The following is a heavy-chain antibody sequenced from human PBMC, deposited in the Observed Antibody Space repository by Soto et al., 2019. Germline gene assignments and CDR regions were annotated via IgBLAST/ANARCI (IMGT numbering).Heavy chain of an antibody. J-gene: IGHJ6*02. CDR3: TTDKFIVVVVAAIYYYGMDV. CDR1: GFTFSNAW. Sequence: EVQLVESGGGLVKPGGSLRLSCAASGFTFSNAWMSWVRQAPGKGLEWVGRIKSKTDGGTTDYAAPVKGRFTISRDDSKNTLYLQMNSLKTEDTAVYYCTTDKFIVVVVAAIYYYGMDVWGQGTTVTVSS. CDR2: IKSKTDGGTT. V-gene: IGHV3-15*01. D-gene: IGHD2-15*01.